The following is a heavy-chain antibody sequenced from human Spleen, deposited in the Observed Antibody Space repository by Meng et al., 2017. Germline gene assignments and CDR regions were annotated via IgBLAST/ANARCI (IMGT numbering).Heavy chain of an antibody. Sequence: GESLKISCAASGFTFSSYWMHWVRQAPGKGLVWVSRINSDGSSTSYADSVKGRFTISRDNAKNTLYLQMNRLRGEDTAVYYCARDVAGRWGYWGQGRLVTVSS. D-gene: IGHD1-26*01. J-gene: IGHJ4*02. CDR1: GFTFSSYW. CDR3: ARDVAGRWGY. V-gene: IGHV3-74*01. CDR2: INSDGSST.